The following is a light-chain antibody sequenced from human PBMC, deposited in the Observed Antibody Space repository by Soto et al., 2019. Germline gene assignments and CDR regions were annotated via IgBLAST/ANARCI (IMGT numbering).Light chain of an antibody. CDR2: DAS. Sequence: EIVMTQSPATLSVSPGERATLSCRASQSVSSNLAWYQQTPGQAPRLLIYDASNRATGIPARFSGSGSGTDFTLTISSLEPEDFAVYYCQQRSNWPWTFGQGTKVEIK. CDR3: QQRSNWPWT. J-gene: IGKJ1*01. V-gene: IGKV3-11*01. CDR1: QSVSSN.